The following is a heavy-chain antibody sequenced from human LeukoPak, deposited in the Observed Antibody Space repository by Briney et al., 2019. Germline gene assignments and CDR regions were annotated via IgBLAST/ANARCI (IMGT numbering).Heavy chain of an antibody. V-gene: IGHV3-66*02. CDR1: GFTVSSNY. Sequence: GGSLRLSCAASGFTVSSNYMSWVRQAPGKGLGWVSVIYSGGSTYYADSVKGRFTISRDNSKNTLYLQMNSLRAEDTAVYYCTTSPHDHGPRADYWGQGTLVTVSS. D-gene: IGHD1-14*01. CDR3: TTSPHDHGPRADY. CDR2: IYSGGST. J-gene: IGHJ4*02.